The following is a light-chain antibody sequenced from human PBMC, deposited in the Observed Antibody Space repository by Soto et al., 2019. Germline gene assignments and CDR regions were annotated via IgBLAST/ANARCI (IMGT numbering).Light chain of an antibody. J-gene: IGKJ2*01. V-gene: IGKV1-12*01. Sequence: DIQMTQSPSSVSASVGDRVTITCRASQGISSWLAWYQHKPGKAPNLLIYAASSLQSGVPSRFSGIGSGTDFTLTISSLQPEDFATYYCQQADSFPHTFGQGTKLEIK. CDR3: QQADSFPHT. CDR1: QGISSW. CDR2: AAS.